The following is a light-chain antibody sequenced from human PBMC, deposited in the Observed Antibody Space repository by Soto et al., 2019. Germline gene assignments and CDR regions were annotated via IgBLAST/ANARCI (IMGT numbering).Light chain of an antibody. CDR1: SSNIGSNY. CDR2: RNN. J-gene: IGLJ2*01. CDR3: GGWDDSLSGPV. Sequence: QSVLTQPPSASETPGQRVNISCSGSSSNIGSNYVYWYRQFPGTAPKLLIQRNNQRPSGVPARFSGSKSGTSASLAISGLRSEDEADYYCGGWDDSLSGPVFGGGTKVTVL. V-gene: IGLV1-47*01.